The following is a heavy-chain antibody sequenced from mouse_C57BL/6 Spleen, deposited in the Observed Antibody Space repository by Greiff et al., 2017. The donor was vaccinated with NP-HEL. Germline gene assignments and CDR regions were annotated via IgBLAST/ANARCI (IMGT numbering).Heavy chain of an antibody. CDR2: IWSGGST. CDR1: GFSLTSYG. CDR3: ARNSVTGFYYGNYDWYFDV. D-gene: IGHD2-1*01. J-gene: IGHJ1*03. V-gene: IGHV2-2*01. Sequence: QVQLKQSGPGLVQPSQSLSITCTVSGFSLTSYGVHWVRQSPGKGLEWLGVIWSGGSTDYNAAFISRLSISKDNSKSQVFFKMNSLQADDTAIYYCARNSVTGFYYGNYDWYFDVWGTGTTGTVSS.